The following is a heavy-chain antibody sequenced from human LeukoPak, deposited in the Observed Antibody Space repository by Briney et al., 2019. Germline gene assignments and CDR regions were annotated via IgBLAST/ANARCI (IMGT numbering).Heavy chain of an antibody. V-gene: IGHV3-73*01. CDR2: IRSKPNSYTT. CDR3: TRQDCSGGSCSYVDY. CDR1: GFTFSGFY. J-gene: IGHJ4*02. Sequence: PGGSLRLSCAASGFTFSGFYMHWVRQASGKGLEWVGLIRSKPNSYTTVYAASVQGSFTISRDDSKNTAYLQMNSLKAEDTAVYYCTRQDCSGGSCSYVDYWGQGTLVTVSS. D-gene: IGHD2-15*01.